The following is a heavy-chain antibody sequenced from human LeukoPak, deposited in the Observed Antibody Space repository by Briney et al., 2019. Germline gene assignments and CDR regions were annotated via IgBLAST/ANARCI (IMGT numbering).Heavy chain of an antibody. V-gene: IGHV3-53*01. J-gene: IGHJ4*02. Sequence: QTGGSLRLSCAASGFTVSSNYMSWVRQAPGKGLEWVSVIYSGGSTYYADSVKGRFTISRDNSKNTLYLQRNSLRAEDTAVYYCARVNWNDPTVEYWGQGTLVTVSS. CDR1: GFTVSSNY. D-gene: IGHD1-1*01. CDR2: IYSGGST. CDR3: ARVNWNDPTVEY.